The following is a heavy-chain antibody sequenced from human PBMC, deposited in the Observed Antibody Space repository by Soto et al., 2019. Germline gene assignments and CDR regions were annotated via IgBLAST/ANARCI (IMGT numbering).Heavy chain of an antibody. CDR3: SKSFHILDIGVVVAASRFVFDN. J-gene: IGHJ3*02. Sequence: PGGSMRLSCAASGFTFSSYAMSWIRQAPGKGLEWVSAISGSGGSTYYADSVKGRFTISRDNSKNTLYLQMNSLRAEDTAVYYCSKSFHILDIGVVVAASRFVFDNWGQGTMVNVPS. V-gene: IGHV3-23*01. CDR1: GFTFSSYA. D-gene: IGHD2-15*01. CDR2: ISGSGGST.